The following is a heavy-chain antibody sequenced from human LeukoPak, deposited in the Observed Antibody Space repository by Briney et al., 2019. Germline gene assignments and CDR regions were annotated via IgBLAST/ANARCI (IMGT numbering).Heavy chain of an antibody. D-gene: IGHD3-22*01. Sequence: SETLSLTCTVSGGSISSYYWSWIRQPPGKGLEWIGYIYYSGSTNYNPSLKSRVTISVDTSKIQFSLKLSSVTAADTAVYYCAREGSGSLFDYWGQGTLVTVSS. V-gene: IGHV4-59*01. CDR3: AREGSGSLFDY. J-gene: IGHJ4*02. CDR2: IYYSGST. CDR1: GGSISSYY.